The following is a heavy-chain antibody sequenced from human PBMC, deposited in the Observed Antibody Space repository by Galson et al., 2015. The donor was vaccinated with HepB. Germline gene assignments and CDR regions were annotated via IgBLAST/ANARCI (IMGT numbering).Heavy chain of an antibody. CDR2: IGTAGDP. D-gene: IGHD6-25*01. J-gene: IGHJ6*02. V-gene: IGHV3-13*05. Sequence: SLRLSCAASGFTFSSYDMHWVRQATGKGLEWVSAIGTAGDPYYPGSVKGRFTISRENAKNPLYLQMNSLKAGDTAVYYCARGGYPYYYYGMDVWGQGTTVTVSS. CDR1: GFTFSSYD. CDR3: ARGGYPYYYYGMDV.